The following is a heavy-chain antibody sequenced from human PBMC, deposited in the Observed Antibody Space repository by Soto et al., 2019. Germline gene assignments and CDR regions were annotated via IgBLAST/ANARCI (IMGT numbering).Heavy chain of an antibody. CDR2: MSGSSSTT. D-gene: IGHD1-7*01. Sequence: EVRLLESGGGLVKPGGSLRISCATSGLTFSNYAMSWVRQAPGGGLEWVSSMSGSSSTTYYADSVRGRFTISRDRSKNTRYLQMSSLRADDTALYYCAKNQERELPRVIDFWGQGTLVTVAS. V-gene: IGHV3-23*01. CDR3: AKNQERELPRVIDF. J-gene: IGHJ4*02. CDR1: GLTFSNYA.